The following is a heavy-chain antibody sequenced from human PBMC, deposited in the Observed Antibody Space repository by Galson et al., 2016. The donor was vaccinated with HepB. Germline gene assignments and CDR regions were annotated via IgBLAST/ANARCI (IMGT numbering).Heavy chain of an antibody. D-gene: IGHD1-1*01. J-gene: IGHJ3*02. CDR1: GYTFTSYY. Sequence: SVKVSCKASGYTFTSYYMHWVRQAPGQGLEWMGIINPGGGSTSYAQKFQGRVTMTRDTSTSTVYMELSSLRSEETAVFYCARGRSNWNDGHDAFDIWGQGTMVTVSS. CDR3: ARGRSNWNDGHDAFDI. V-gene: IGHV1-46*01. CDR2: INPGGGST.